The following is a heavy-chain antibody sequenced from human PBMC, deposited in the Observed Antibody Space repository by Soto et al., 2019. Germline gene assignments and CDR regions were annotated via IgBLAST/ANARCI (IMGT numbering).Heavy chain of an antibody. CDR3: AREDPSAWYYYARSGYIKRPAFDI. V-gene: IGHV4-34*01. CDR2: INHSGST. D-gene: IGHD3-22*01. CDR1: GGSFSGYY. J-gene: IGHJ3*02. Sequence: TLSLSCAVYGGSFSGYYWSWIRQPPGKGLEWIGEINHSGSTNYNPSLKSRVTISVDTSKNQFSLKLSSVTAADTAVYYCAREDPSAWYYYARSGYIKRPAFDIWGQGT.